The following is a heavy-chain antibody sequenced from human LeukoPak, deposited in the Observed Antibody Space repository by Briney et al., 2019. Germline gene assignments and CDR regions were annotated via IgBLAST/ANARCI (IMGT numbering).Heavy chain of an antibody. J-gene: IGHJ6*02. CDR2: ISFDGSNE. Sequence: GGSLRLSCAASGFSFSNSWMTWVRQAPGKGLEWVAIISFDGSNEYYADSVKGRFTISRDNSKNTLYLQMNSLRAEDTAVYYCAKFDIWSGYAMDVWGQGTTVTVSS. CDR1: GFSFSNSW. D-gene: IGHD3-3*01. V-gene: IGHV3-30*18. CDR3: AKFDIWSGYAMDV.